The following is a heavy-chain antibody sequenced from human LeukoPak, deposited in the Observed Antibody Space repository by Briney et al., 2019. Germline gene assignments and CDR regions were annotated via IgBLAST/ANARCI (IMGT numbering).Heavy chain of an antibody. CDR3: ARARGYSYGYSDY. CDR1: GYIFTNYD. CDR2: MNPNSGNT. Sequence: ASVKVSCKASGYIFTNYDINWVRQATGQGLEWMGWMNPNSGNTGFAQKFQGRVTMTRNTSKSTAYMELSSLASEDTAVYCCARARGYSYGYSDYWGQGTLVTVSS. D-gene: IGHD5-18*01. V-gene: IGHV1-8*01. J-gene: IGHJ4*02.